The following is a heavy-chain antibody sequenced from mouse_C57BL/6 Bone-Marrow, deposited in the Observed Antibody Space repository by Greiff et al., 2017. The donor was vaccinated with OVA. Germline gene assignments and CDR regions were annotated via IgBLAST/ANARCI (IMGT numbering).Heavy chain of an antibody. CDR3: ARYGSSPLYYAMDY. CDR1: GFTFSDYG. J-gene: IGHJ4*01. D-gene: IGHD1-1*01. V-gene: IGHV5-17*01. Sequence: EVQLVESGGGLVKPGGSLKLSCAASGFTFSDYGMHWVRQAPEKGLEWVAYISSGSSTIYYADTVKGRFTISRDNAKNTLFLQMTSLRSEDTAMYYCARYGSSPLYYAMDYWGQGTSVTVSS. CDR2: ISSGSSTI.